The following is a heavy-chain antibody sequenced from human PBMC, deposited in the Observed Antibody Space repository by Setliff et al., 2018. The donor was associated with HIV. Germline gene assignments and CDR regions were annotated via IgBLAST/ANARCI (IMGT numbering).Heavy chain of an antibody. V-gene: IGHV4-4*07. Sequence: PSETLSLTCTVSGGSISNYYWSWIRQPAGKGLEWIGRISTSGSTNYNPSLKSRVTISVDTSKNQFSLNVNSVTAADTAVYYCAREDRYSGSYYLGAFDIWGQGTMVTVSS. CDR2: ISTSGST. D-gene: IGHD1-26*01. CDR1: GGSISNYY. CDR3: AREDRYSGSYYLGAFDI. J-gene: IGHJ3*02.